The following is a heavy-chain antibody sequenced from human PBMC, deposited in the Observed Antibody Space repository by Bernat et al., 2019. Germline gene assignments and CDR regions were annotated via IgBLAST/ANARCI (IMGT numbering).Heavy chain of an antibody. V-gene: IGHV3-33*08. D-gene: IGHD3-22*01. CDR1: GLTFTSAW. CDR3: AREIGYYDSSGYLDY. Sequence: VQLVESGGDLVKPGGSLRLSCAASGLTFTSAWMNWVRQAPGKGLEWVAVIWYDGSNKYYADSVKGRFTISRDNSKNTLYLQMNSLRAEDTAVYYCAREIGYYDSSGYLDYWGQGTLVTVSS. CDR2: IWYDGSNK. J-gene: IGHJ4*02.